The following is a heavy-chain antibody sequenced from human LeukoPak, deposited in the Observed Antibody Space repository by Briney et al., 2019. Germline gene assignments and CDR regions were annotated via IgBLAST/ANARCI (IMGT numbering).Heavy chain of an antibody. CDR2: LYYSGST. D-gene: IGHD6-19*01. CDR1: GGSISSSTFY. J-gene: IGHJ4*02. V-gene: IGHV4-39*07. CDR3: ARDSSGWYGAFDY. Sequence: SQTLSLTCTVSGGSISSSTFYWGWIRQPPGKGLEWIGSLYYSGSTYYNPSLKSRVTISVDTSKNQFSLKLSSVTAADTAVYYCARDSSGWYGAFDYWGQGTLVTVSS.